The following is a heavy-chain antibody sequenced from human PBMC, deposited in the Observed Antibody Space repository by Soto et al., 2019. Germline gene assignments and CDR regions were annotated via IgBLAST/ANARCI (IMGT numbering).Heavy chain of an antibody. Sequence: PXGSLGLSFAASGFTVSSYGMHWVRQAPGKGLEWVAVIWYDGSDKYYADSVKGRFTISRDNSKNTLYLQMNSLRAEDTAVYYCARGIGSGYCSSTSCYPFDYWGQGTLVTVSS. CDR3: ARGIGSGYCSSTSCYPFDY. D-gene: IGHD2-2*01. J-gene: IGHJ4*02. CDR1: GFTVSSYG. V-gene: IGHV3-33*01. CDR2: IWYDGSDK.